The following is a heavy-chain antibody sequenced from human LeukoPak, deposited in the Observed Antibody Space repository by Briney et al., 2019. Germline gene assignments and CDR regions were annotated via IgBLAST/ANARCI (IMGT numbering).Heavy chain of an antibody. CDR1: GYTFTGYY. D-gene: IGHD1-26*01. J-gene: IGHJ3*02. V-gene: IGHV1-2*02. CDR2: INPNSGGT. Sequence: ASVKVSCRASGYTFTGYYMHWVRQAPGQGLEWMGWINPNSGGTNYAQKFQGRVTMTRDTSISTAYMELSRLRPDDTAVYYCARSRATTARDAFDIWGQGTMVTVSS. CDR3: ARSRATTARDAFDI.